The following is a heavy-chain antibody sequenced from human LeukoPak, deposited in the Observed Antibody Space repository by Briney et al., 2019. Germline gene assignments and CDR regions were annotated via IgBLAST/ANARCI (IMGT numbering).Heavy chain of an antibody. V-gene: IGHV3-30-3*01. CDR2: ISYDGSNK. Sequence: PGGSLRRSCAASGFTFSSYAMHWVRQAPGKGLEWVAVISYDGSNKYYADSVKGRFTISRDNSKNTLYLQMNSLRAEDTAVYYCARPRGIYGDFLVYWGQGTMVTVSS. J-gene: IGHJ4*02. D-gene: IGHD4-17*01. CDR3: ARPRGIYGDFLVY. CDR1: GFTFSSYA.